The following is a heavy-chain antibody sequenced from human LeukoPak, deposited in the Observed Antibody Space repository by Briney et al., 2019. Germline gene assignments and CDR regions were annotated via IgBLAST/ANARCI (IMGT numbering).Heavy chain of an antibody. D-gene: IGHD3-9*01. CDR2: INHSGST. CDR1: GGSFSGYY. V-gene: IGHV4-34*01. CDR3: ARAPRGLRYFDWRRFWWFDP. J-gene: IGHJ5*02. Sequence: PSETLSLTCAVYGGSFSGYYWSWIRRPPGKGLEWIGEINHSGSTNYNPSLKSRVTISVDTSKNQFSLKLSSVTAADTAVYYCARAPRGLRYFDWRRFWWFDPWGQGTLVTVSS.